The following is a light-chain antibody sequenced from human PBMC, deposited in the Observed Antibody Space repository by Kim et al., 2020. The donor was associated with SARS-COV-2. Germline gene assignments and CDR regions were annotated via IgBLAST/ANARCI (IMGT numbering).Light chain of an antibody. CDR1: QSVSSY. J-gene: IGKJ4*01. V-gene: IGKV3-11*01. Sequence: LSPGETPILSCRVSQSVSSYLAWYKHKPCQAPRLLIYDGCNRGTGIPARVSGNGSVSDFTLTIRSLEPEYFTVYYCQQRINWLLTFGGGTKLDI. CDR3: QQRINWLLT. CDR2: DGC.